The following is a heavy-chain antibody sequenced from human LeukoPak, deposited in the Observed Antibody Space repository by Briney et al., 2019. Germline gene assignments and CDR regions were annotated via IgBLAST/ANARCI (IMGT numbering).Heavy chain of an antibody. D-gene: IGHD1-14*01. V-gene: IGHV4-61*01. J-gene: IGHJ3*01. CDR1: DGSVSSDKYY. Sequence: SETLSLTCSVSDGSVSSDKYYWNWIRQPPGKGLEWIGYIYYSGTTKYNPSLKSRVTISVDTSKGQFSLKLTSVTTVDAAVYYCARQDGGPGPFDVWGRGTMVTVSS. CDR3: ARQDGGPGPFDV. CDR2: IYYSGTT.